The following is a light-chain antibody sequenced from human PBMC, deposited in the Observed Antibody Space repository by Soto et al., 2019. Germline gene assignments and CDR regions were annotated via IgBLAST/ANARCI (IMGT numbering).Light chain of an antibody. J-gene: IGKJ4*01. CDR2: WAS. CDR1: QSVLFISNSKSS. V-gene: IGKV4-1*01. Sequence: DIVMTQSPDSLAVSLGERATINCKSSQSVLFISNSKSSLAWYQQKPGQPPKLLIYWASTRESGVPDRFSGSGSGTDFTLTISSLQAEDVAVYYCQQYYSTPLTFGGGTKVEIK. CDR3: QQYYSTPLT.